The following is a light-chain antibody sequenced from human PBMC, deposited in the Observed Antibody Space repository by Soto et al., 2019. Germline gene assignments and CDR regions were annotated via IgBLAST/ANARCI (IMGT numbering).Light chain of an antibody. V-gene: IGLV2-14*01. CDR1: SSDIGGYNY. CDR3: SSYSRSGTLYV. CDR2: EVS. J-gene: IGLJ1*01. Sequence: QSALAQPASVSGSPGQSITISCTGTSSDIGGYNYVSWYQHHPGKAPKLMISEVSNRPSGVSNRFSGSKSGNTASLTISGLQAADEADYYCSSYSRSGTLYVFGAGTKLTVL.